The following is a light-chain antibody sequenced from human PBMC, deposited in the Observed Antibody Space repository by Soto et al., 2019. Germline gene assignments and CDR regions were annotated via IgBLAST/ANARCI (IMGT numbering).Light chain of an antibody. CDR1: QGISSY. J-gene: IGKJ4*01. CDR3: QQSHNKFPLT. V-gene: IGKV1-39*01. Sequence: IRVTQSASFLSASVGDRVTITCRASQGISSYLAWYQQKPGKAPKLLIYAASSLQSGVPSRFSGSGSGTDFTLTISSLQPEDFATYYCQQSHNKFPLTFGGGTKVDIK. CDR2: AAS.